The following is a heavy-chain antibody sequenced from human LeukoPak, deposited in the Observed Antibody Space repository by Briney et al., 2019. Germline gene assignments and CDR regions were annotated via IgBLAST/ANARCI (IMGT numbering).Heavy chain of an antibody. D-gene: IGHD4-17*01. CDR2: IGYGGVL. CDR1: GGSITSSGYY. CDR3: ASSDYGDLY. Sequence: SETLSLTCTVSGGSITSSGYYWGWVRQSPGKGLEWIGSIGYGGVLNYNPSLKSRVTISVDTSKNQFSLKLSSVTAADTAVYYCASSDYGDLYWGQGTLVTVSS. J-gene: IGHJ4*02. V-gene: IGHV4-39*07.